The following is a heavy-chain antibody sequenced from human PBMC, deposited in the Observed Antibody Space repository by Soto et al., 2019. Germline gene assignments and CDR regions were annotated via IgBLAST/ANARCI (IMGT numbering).Heavy chain of an antibody. Sequence: SVKVSCKASGGTFSSYAISWVRQAPGQGLEWMGGIIPIFGTANYAQKFQGRVTITADESTSTAYMELSSLRSEDTAVYYCARGFGDCISTSCYLPFDYWGQGTLVTVSS. CDR1: GGTFSSYA. D-gene: IGHD2-2*01. J-gene: IGHJ4*02. CDR2: IIPIFGTA. V-gene: IGHV1-69*13. CDR3: ARGFGDCISTSCYLPFDY.